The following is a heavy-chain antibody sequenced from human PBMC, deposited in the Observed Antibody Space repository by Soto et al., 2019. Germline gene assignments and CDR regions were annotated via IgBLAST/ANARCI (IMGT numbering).Heavy chain of an antibody. CDR2: ISYDGSNK. Sequence: PGGSLRLSCAASGFTFSNYAMYWVRQAPGKGLEWVAFISYDGSNKYYADSVKGRFTISRDNSKNTLYLQMNSLRAEDTAVYYCAREAYYYGSGSLSHYYYGLDVWGQGTTVTVSS. CDR3: AREAYYYGSGSLSHYYYGLDV. CDR1: GFTFSNYA. V-gene: IGHV3-30-3*01. D-gene: IGHD3-10*01. J-gene: IGHJ6*02.